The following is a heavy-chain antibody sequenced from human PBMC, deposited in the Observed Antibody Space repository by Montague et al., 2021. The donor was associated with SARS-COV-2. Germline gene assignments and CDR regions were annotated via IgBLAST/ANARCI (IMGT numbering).Heavy chain of an antibody. D-gene: IGHD3-22*01. CDR3: ARQSVNYYDSSGYPFDY. CDR1: GGSISSSSYY. Sequence: SETLSLTCTVSGGSISSSSYYWGWIRQPPGKGLEWIGSIYYSGSTYYNPSLKSRVTISADTSKNQFSLKLSPVTAADTAVYYCARQSVNYYDSSGYPFDYWGQGTLVTVSS. J-gene: IGHJ4*02. CDR2: IYYSGST. V-gene: IGHV4-39*01.